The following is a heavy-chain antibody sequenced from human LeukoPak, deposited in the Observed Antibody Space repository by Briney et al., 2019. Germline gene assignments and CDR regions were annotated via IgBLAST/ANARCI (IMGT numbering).Heavy chain of an antibody. J-gene: IGHJ4*02. CDR2: ISACNGNT. D-gene: IGHD3-22*01. Sequence: GASVKVSCKASGYTFTSYGISWVRQAPGQGLEWMGWISACNGNTNYAQKLQGRVTMTTDTSTSTAYMELRSLRSDDTAVYYCARAEGYYDSSGYNDYWGQGTLVTVSS. V-gene: IGHV1-18*01. CDR1: GYTFTSYG. CDR3: ARAEGYYDSSGYNDY.